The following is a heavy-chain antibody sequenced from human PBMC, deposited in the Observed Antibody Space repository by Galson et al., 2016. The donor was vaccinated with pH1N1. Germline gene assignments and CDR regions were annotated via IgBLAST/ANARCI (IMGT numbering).Heavy chain of an antibody. CDR1: GGSISNFY. CDR3: ARLKDYDILTGFYSNWYFDL. D-gene: IGHD3-9*01. J-gene: IGHJ2*01. Sequence: ETLSLTCTVSGGSISNFYWNWIRQPAGKGLEWIGRIYTSGSTNYNPSLKSRVTMSVDASKKQFSLKLSSVTAADTAMYYCARLKDYDILTGFYSNWYFDLWGRGTLVTVSS. V-gene: IGHV4-4*07. CDR2: IYTSGST.